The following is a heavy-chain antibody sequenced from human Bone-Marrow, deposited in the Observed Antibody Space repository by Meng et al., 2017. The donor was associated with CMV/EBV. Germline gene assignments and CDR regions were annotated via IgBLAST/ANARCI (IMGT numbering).Heavy chain of an antibody. CDR1: GFTFSGSA. V-gene: IGHV3-73*01. Sequence: GESLKISCAASGFTFSGSAMHWVRQASGKGLEWVGRIRSKANSYATAYASSVKGRFTISRDDSKNTAYLQMNSLKTEDTAVYYCTPYCSSTSCYRVDNNWFDPWGQGTLVTVSS. D-gene: IGHD2-2*02. CDR3: TPYCSSTSCYRVDNNWFDP. J-gene: IGHJ5*02. CDR2: IRSKANSYAT.